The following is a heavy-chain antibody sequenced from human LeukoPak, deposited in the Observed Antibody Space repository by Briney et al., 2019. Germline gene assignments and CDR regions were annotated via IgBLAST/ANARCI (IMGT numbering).Heavy chain of an antibody. CDR1: GFTFSSYA. CDR3: ARGGQYDYVWGSYRPLDY. J-gene: IGHJ4*02. D-gene: IGHD3-16*02. V-gene: IGHV3-30-3*01. CDR2: ISYDGSNN. Sequence: GGSLRLSCAASGFTFSSYAMHWVRQAPGQGLEWVAVISYDGSNNYYADSVKCRFTISRDNSKNTLYLQMNSLRAEDTAVYYCARGGQYDYVWGSYRPLDYWGQGTLVTVSS.